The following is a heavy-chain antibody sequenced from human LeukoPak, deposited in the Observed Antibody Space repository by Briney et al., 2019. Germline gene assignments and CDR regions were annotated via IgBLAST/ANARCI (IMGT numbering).Heavy chain of an antibody. CDR1: GYTFTTYG. CDR3: ARGRYCSSTSCYIVYYYYMDV. J-gene: IGHJ6*03. Sequence: ASVKVSCKASGYTFTTYGISWVRQAPGQGLEWMGWISAYNGNTNYAQKLQDRVTMTTDTSTSTAYMELRSLRSDDTAVYYCARGRYCSSTSCYIVYYYYMDVWGKGTTVTVSS. D-gene: IGHD2-2*02. CDR2: ISAYNGNT. V-gene: IGHV1-18*01.